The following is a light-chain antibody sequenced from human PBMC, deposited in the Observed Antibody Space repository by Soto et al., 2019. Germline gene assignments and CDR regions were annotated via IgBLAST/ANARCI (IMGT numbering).Light chain of an antibody. CDR3: RSYTSSRTLV. V-gene: IGLV2-14*01. CDR2: EVS. CDR1: SSDVGGYNY. Sequence: QSVLTQPASVSGSPGQSITISCTGTSSDVGGYNYVSWYQQHPGKAPKLMIYEVSNRPSGVSNRFSGSKSGNTASLTNSGLQAEDEDDYYCRSYTSSRTLVFGGGTKLTVL. J-gene: IGLJ2*01.